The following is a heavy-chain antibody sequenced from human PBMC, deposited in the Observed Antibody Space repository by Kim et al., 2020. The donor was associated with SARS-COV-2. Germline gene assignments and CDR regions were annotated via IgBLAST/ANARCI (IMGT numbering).Heavy chain of an antibody. CDR2: ISGSGGRT. CDR3: AKDTDG. Sequence: GGSLRLSCAASGFTFSSYAMSWVRQAPGKGLEWVSAISGSGGRTYYADSVKGRFTSSRDTSKNTLYPRMNSLRAEATAVYYCAKDTDGWGQGTLVTVSS. V-gene: IGHV3-23*01. D-gene: IGHD4-17*01. CDR1: GFTFSSYA. J-gene: IGHJ4*02.